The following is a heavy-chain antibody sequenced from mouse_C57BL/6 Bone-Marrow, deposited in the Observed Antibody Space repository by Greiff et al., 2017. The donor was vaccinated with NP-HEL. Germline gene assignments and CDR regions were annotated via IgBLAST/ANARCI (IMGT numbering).Heavy chain of an antibody. CDR2: ISNGGGST. CDR3: ARRDYYGSSDLYWYFDV. D-gene: IGHD1-1*01. J-gene: IGHJ1*03. CDR1: GFTFSDYY. Sequence: EVMLVESGGGLVQPGGSLKLSCAASGFTFSDYYMYWVRQTPEKRLEWVAYISNGGGSTYYPDTVKGRFTISRDNAKNTLYLQMSRLKSEDTAMYYCARRDYYGSSDLYWYFDVWGTGTTVTVSS. V-gene: IGHV5-12*01.